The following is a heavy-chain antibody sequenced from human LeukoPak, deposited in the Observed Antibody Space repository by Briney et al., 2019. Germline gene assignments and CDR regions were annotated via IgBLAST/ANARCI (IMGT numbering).Heavy chain of an antibody. CDR3: AKAARTLRQAKSDY. CDR2: ISGSGGST. V-gene: IGHV3-23*01. D-gene: IGHD5-12*01. CDR1: GFTFSSYS. J-gene: IGHJ4*02. Sequence: PGGSLRLSCAASGFTFSSYSMNWVRQAPGKGLEWVSAISGSGGSTYYADSVKGRFTISRDNSKNTLYLQMNSLRAEDTAVYYCAKAARTLRQAKSDYWGQGTLVTVSS.